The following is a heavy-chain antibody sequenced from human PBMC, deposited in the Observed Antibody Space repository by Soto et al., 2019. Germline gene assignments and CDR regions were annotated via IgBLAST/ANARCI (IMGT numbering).Heavy chain of an antibody. D-gene: IGHD5-18*01. V-gene: IGHV3-23*01. CDR2: ISGSGGST. CDR1: GFTFSSYA. CDR3: AKDLSWIPQLDY. J-gene: IGHJ4*02. Sequence: SGGSLRLSCAASGFTFSSYAMSWVRQAPGKGLEWVSAISGSGGSTYYADSVKGRFTISRDNSKNTLYLQMNSLRAEDTAVYYCAKDLSWIPQLDYWGQGALVTVSS.